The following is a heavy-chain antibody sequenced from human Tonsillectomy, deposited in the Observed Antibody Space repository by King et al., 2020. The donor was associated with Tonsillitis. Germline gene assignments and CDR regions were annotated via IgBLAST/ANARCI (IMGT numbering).Heavy chain of an antibody. CDR1: GFTFSSYS. J-gene: IGHJ6*02. CDR3: ARGRISSRWDGWYGMDV. D-gene: IGHD6-13*01. V-gene: IGHV3-21*01. Sequence: VQLVESGGGLVKPGGSLRLSCAASGFTFSSYSMNWVRQAPGKGLEWVSSISSSSSYIYYADSVKGRFTISRDNAKNSLYLQMNSLRAEDTAVYYCARGRISSRWDGWYGMDVWGQGTTVTVSS. CDR2: ISSSSSYI.